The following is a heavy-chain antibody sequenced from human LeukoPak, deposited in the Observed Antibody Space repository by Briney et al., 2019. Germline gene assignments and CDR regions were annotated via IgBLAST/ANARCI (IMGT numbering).Heavy chain of an antibody. D-gene: IGHD2-2*02. Sequence: ALVKVSCKASGYTFTGYYMHWVRQAPGQGLEWMGWINPNSGGTNYAQKFQGRVTMTRDTSISTAYMELSRLRSDDTAVYYCARDVGRYCSSTSCYTDWFDPWGQGTLVTVSS. V-gene: IGHV1-2*02. CDR1: GYTFTGYY. CDR2: INPNSGGT. J-gene: IGHJ5*02. CDR3: ARDVGRYCSSTSCYTDWFDP.